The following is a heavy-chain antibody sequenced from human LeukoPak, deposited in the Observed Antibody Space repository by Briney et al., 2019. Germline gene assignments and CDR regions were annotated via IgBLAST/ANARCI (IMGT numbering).Heavy chain of an antibody. CDR3: ARSQSSSLIDY. Sequence: GRSPRLSCAASGFSFSAYGVHWVRQAPGEGLEWVAVIWYDGSSKDYADSVKGRFTLSRDNSKNTLYLQMNSLTVEDTAVYYCARSQSSSLIDYWGQGTLVTVSS. V-gene: IGHV3-33*01. CDR1: GFSFSAYG. CDR2: IWYDGSSK. J-gene: IGHJ4*02. D-gene: IGHD6-13*01.